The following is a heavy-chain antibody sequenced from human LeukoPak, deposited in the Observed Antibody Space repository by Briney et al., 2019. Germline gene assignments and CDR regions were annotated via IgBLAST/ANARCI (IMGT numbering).Heavy chain of an antibody. D-gene: IGHD5-18*01. J-gene: IGHJ6*02. CDR1: GYTFTGYY. CDR2: INPNSGGT. CDR3: AREYLDVDTAMVWYYYYGMDV. V-gene: IGHV1-2*02. Sequence: ASVKVSCKASGYTFTGYYMHWVRQAPGQGLEWMGWINPNSGGTNYAQKFQGRVTMTRDTSISTAYMELSRLRSDDTAVYYCAREYLDVDTAMVWYYYYGMDVWGQGTTVTVSS.